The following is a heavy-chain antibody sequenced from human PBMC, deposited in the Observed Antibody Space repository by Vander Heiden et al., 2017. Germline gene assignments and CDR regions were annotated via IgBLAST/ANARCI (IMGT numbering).Heavy chain of an antibody. D-gene: IGHD3-22*01. Sequence: EVQLVESGGGLVQLGGSLKLSCAASGSTFSPSAMHWVRHASGKGLGWVGRIRSKANNYATAYAASVKGRFTISRDDSKNTAYLQMNSLKTEDTAVYYCTRPYYYDSSAYASAFDIWGQGTMVTVSS. J-gene: IGHJ3*02. CDR3: TRPYYYDSSAYASAFDI. CDR1: GSTFSPSA. V-gene: IGHV3-73*02. CDR2: IRSKANNYAT.